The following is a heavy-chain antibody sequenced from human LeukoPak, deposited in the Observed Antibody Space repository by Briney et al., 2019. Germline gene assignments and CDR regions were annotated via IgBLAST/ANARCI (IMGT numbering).Heavy chain of an antibody. D-gene: IGHD5-12*01. Sequence: ASVKVSCKASGYTFTSYDINWVRQATGQGLEWMGWMNPNSGNTGYAQKFQGRVTMTRNTSISTAYMELSSLRSEDTAVYYCARGVRWLRSSDYWGQGTLVTVSS. CDR2: MNPNSGNT. CDR1: GYTFTSYD. J-gene: IGHJ4*02. CDR3: ARGVRWLRSSDY. V-gene: IGHV1-8*01.